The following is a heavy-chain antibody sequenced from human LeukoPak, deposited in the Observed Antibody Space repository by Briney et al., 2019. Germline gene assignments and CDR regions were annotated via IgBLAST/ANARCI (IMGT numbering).Heavy chain of an antibody. V-gene: IGHV4-38-2*02. CDR2: IYHSGST. J-gene: IGHJ6*03. Sequence: SETLSLTCTCSGYSISSGYYWGWIRQPPGKGLEGIGSIYHSGSTYYNPSLKRRVTISVDTSTNQFSLELSSVTAADTAVYYCAREGYDFWSGYPYFGYMDVWGKGTTVTVSS. D-gene: IGHD3-3*01. CDR1: GYSISSGYY. CDR3: AREGYDFWSGYPYFGYMDV.